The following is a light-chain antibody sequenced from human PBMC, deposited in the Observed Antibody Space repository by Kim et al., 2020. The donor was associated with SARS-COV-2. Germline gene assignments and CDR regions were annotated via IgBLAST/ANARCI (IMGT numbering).Light chain of an antibody. J-gene: IGLJ3*02. V-gene: IGLV3-21*04. CDR2: YDT. Sequence: APGKTARITCGGNNIGSKSVPWYQQKPGQAPVLVIFYDTDRPSGIPERLSGSNSGNTATLTISRVEAGDEADYYCQVWDSGSDHWVFGGGTKLTVL. CDR1: NIGSKS. CDR3: QVWDSGSDHWV.